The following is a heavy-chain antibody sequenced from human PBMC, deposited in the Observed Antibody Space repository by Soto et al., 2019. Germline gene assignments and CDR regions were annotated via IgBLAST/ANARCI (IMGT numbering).Heavy chain of an antibody. D-gene: IGHD5-18*01. CDR1: GFTFDDYA. CDR2: ISWNSGNI. J-gene: IGHJ4*02. V-gene: IGHV3-9*01. Sequence: EVQLEESGGALVQPGRSLRLSCAASGFTFDDYAMYWVRQVLGKGLEWVSSISWNSGNIGYADSVKGRFTTSRDNAENSXYLQMNSLRPEDTALYYCVRSKGGYSYGTPFDYWGQGTLVTVSS. CDR3: VRSKGGYSYGTPFDY.